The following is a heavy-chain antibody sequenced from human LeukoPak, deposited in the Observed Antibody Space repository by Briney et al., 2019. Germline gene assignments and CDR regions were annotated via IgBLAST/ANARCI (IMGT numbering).Heavy chain of an antibody. J-gene: IGHJ3*02. CDR2: IKQDGSEK. V-gene: IGHV3-7*01. CDR3: ARGPALDGFDI. CDR1: GFTFSRYW. Sequence: GGSLRLSCAASGFTFSRYWMSWVRQAPGKGREWGANIKQDGSEKYYVESVKGRFNISRDNDRNSLYLQMNSLRAEDTAVYYCARGPALDGFDIWGQGTMVTVSS.